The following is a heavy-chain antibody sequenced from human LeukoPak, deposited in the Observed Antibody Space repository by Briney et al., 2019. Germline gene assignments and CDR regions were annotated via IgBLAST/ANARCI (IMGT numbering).Heavy chain of an antibody. CDR1: EFTFISYT. V-gene: IGHV3-30*04. CDR3: ARERGYSGYDSREYNYFDY. Sequence: GGSLRLSCAASEFTFISYTVHWVRQAPGKGLEWVALISYDGSYKYYADSVKGRFTISRDNSKNTLYLQMKSLRTEDTAVYYCARERGYSGYDSREYNYFDYWGQGTLVTVSS. CDR2: ISYDGSYK. J-gene: IGHJ4*02. D-gene: IGHD5-12*01.